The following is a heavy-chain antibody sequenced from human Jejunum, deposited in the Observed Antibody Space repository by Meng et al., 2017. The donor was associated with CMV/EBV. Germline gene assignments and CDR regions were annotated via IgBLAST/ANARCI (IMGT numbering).Heavy chain of an antibody. CDR2: ISYDGSNK. Sequence: MHWVRQAPGKGLEWVAFISYDGSNKNYPDSVKGRFTMSRDNSKNTLYLQMNSLRAEDTAVYYCARDPGAYDFWSGPSYYTYGMDVWGQGTTVTVSS. V-gene: IGHV3-30-3*01. CDR3: ARDPGAYDFWSGPSYYTYGMDV. D-gene: IGHD3-3*01. J-gene: IGHJ6*02.